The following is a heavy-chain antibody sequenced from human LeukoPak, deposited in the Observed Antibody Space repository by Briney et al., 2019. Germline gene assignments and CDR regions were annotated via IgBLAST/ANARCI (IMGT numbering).Heavy chain of an antibody. V-gene: IGHV4-59*08. CDR1: GGSISTNY. Sequence: SETLSLTSTVSGGSISTNYWSWIRQPPGKGLEWIGSIYYSGNINYNPSLKSRVTISVDTSKNQISLRLNSVTAADTAVYYCARLHPQTYYDGSGWNDYWGQGTLVTVSS. J-gene: IGHJ4*02. D-gene: IGHD3-22*01. CDR2: IYYSGNI. CDR3: ARLHPQTYYDGSGWNDY.